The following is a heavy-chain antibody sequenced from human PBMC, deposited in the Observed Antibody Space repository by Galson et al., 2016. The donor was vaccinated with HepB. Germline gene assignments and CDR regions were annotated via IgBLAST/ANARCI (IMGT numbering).Heavy chain of an antibody. D-gene: IGHD3-16*01. J-gene: IGHJ6*02. CDR1: GFTLSDYY. V-gene: IGHV3-72*01. CDR3: ARDYAGMDA. CDR2: TRNRARGYTT. Sequence: SLRLSCAVSGFTLSDYYMGWVRQAPGKGLEWVARTRNRARGYTTEYAESAKGRFTISRDDSKNSVDLQMNSLQTEDTAVYYCARDYAGMDAWGQGTTVTASS.